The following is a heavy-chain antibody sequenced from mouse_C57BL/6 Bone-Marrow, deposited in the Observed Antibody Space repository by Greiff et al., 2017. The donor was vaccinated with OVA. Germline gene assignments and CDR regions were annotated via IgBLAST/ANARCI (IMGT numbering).Heavy chain of an antibody. CDR3: ARPNWDGFAY. J-gene: IGHJ3*01. Sequence: VQGVESGPELVKPGASVKLSCKASGYTFTSYDINWVKQRPGQGLEWIGWIYPRDGSTKYNEKFTGKATLTVDTSSSTANMELHSLTSEDSAVYFCARPNWDGFAYWGQGTLVTVSA. V-gene: IGHV1-85*01. CDR2: IYPRDGST. D-gene: IGHD4-1*01. CDR1: GYTFTSYD.